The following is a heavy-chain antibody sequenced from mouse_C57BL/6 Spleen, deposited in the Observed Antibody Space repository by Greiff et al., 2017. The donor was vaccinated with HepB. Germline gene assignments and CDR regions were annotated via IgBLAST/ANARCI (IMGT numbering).Heavy chain of an antibody. J-gene: IGHJ4*01. Sequence: QVQLQQPGAELVMPGASVKLSCKASGYTFTSYWMHWVKQRLGQGLEWIGEIDPSDSYTNYNQKFKGKSTLTVDKSSSTAYMQLSSLTSEDSAVYYCARNDGYYDAMDYWGQGTSVTVSS. D-gene: IGHD2-3*01. V-gene: IGHV1-69*01. CDR3: ARNDGYYDAMDY. CDR1: GYTFTSYW. CDR2: IDPSDSYT.